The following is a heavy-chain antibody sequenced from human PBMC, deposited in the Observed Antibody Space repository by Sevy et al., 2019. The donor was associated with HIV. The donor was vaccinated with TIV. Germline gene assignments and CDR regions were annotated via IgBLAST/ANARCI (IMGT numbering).Heavy chain of an antibody. D-gene: IGHD1-26*01. CDR3: AKPGKFSGSYLDAFDI. V-gene: IGHV3-30*18. Sequence: GGSLRLSCAASRFTFSSYWMSWVRQAPGKGLEWVAVISYDGGNKYYADSVKGRFTISKDNFKNTLYLQMNSLRAEDTAIYYCAKPGKFSGSYLDAFDIWGQGTMVTVSS. CDR2: ISYDGGNK. CDR1: RFTFSSYW. J-gene: IGHJ3*02.